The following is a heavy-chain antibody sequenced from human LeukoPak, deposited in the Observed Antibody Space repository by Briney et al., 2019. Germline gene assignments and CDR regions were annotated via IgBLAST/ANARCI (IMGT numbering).Heavy chain of an antibody. CDR2: ITSSSNYI. J-gene: IGHJ3*01. V-gene: IGHV3-21*01. CDR3: ARDSTQRRGNEYYDALDF. CDR1: GFTFSSYS. D-gene: IGHD4-23*01. Sequence: GGSLRLSCAASGFTFSSYSMNWVRQAPGKGLEWVSSITSSSNYIYYADSVKGRFTISRDNAKNSLYLQMNSLRAGDTAVYYCARDSTQRRGNEYYDALDFWGQGTMVSVSS.